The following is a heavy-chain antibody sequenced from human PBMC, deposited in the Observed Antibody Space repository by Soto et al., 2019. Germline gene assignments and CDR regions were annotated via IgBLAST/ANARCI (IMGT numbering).Heavy chain of an antibody. D-gene: IGHD2-15*01. V-gene: IGHV4-61*01. Sequence: PSETLSLTCTVSDGSVSSGSYYWSWIRQPPGKGLEWIGYIYYSGSTNYNPSLKSRVTISVDTSKNQFSLKLSSVTAADTAVYYCARATTYCSGGSCYLLRQYYYGMDVWGQGTTVTVSS. J-gene: IGHJ6*02. CDR2: IYYSGST. CDR3: ARATTYCSGGSCYLLRQYYYGMDV. CDR1: DGSVSSGSYY.